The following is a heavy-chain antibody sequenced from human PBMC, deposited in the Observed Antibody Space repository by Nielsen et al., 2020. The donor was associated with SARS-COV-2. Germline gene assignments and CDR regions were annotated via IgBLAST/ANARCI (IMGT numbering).Heavy chain of an antibody. Sequence: GESLKTPCQGSGYSFTSNWITWVRQVPGKGLGWVGRIDPIDSYTNYSPSFQGHVTISVDRAISTAFLQWSSLRASDSAMYYCARPASGTYQNPDSWGQGTLVTVTS. V-gene: IGHV5-10-1*01. J-gene: IGHJ4*02. CDR1: GYSFTSNW. CDR2: IDPIDSYT. D-gene: IGHD1-26*01. CDR3: ARPASGTYQNPDS.